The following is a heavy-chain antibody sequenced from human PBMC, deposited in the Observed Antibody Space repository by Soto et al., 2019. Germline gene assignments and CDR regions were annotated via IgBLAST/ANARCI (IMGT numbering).Heavy chain of an antibody. J-gene: IGHJ4*02. CDR3: ARGPCSGGSCYPDY. V-gene: IGHV1-69*02. Sequence: SVKVSCKASGGTFSSYTISWVRQAPGQGLEWMGRIIPILGIANYAQKFQGRVTITADKSTSTAYMELSSLRSEDTAVYYCARGPCSGGSCYPDYWGQGTLVTVSS. CDR1: GGTFSSYT. D-gene: IGHD2-15*01. CDR2: IIPILGIA.